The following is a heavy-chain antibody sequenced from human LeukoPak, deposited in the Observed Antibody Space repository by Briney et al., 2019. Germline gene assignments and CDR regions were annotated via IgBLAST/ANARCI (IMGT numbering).Heavy chain of an antibody. CDR2: VYYSGST. CDR1: GGFISSSSYY. D-gene: IGHD5-18*01. J-gene: IGHJ4*02. Sequence: PSETLSLTCTVSGGFISSSSYYWGWIRQPPGKGLEWIGSVYYSGSTYYNPSLKSRVTISVDTSKTQFSLKLSSVTAADTAVYYCARSGIGYSYGYGFDYWGQGTLVTVSS. V-gene: IGHV4-39*01. CDR3: ARSGIGYSYGYGFDY.